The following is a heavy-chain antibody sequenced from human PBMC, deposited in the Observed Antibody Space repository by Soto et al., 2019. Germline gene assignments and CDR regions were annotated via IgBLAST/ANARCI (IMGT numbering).Heavy chain of an antibody. CDR2: ISAYNGDT. J-gene: IGHJ6*03. V-gene: IGHV1-18*01. Sequence: ASVKVSCKASGYTFTNYGITWVRQAPGQGLEWMGWISAYNGDTHYTQRLQGRVTMTTDTSTSTAYMELRGLRSDDTAVYYCARVRQLVGYFHYYMDVWGKGTKVTVSS. CDR3: ARVRQLVGYFHYYMDV. CDR1: GYTFTNYG. D-gene: IGHD6-6*01.